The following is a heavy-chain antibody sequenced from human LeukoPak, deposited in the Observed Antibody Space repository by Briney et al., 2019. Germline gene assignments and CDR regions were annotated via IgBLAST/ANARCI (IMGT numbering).Heavy chain of an antibody. D-gene: IGHD6-19*01. J-gene: IGHJ4*02. V-gene: IGHV1-69*05. CDR3: ARGVAGMSHFDY. CDR2: IIPIFGTA. CDR1: GGTFSSYA. Sequence: SVKVSCKASGGTFSSYAISWVRQAPGQGLEWMGGIIPIFGTANYAQKFQGRVTITTDESTSTAYMELSSLRSEDTAVYYCARGVAGMSHFDYWGRGTLVTVSS.